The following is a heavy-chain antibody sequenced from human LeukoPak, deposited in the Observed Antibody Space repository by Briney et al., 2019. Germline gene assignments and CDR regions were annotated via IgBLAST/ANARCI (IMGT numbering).Heavy chain of an antibody. CDR1: GGSISSSSYY. V-gene: IGHV4-39*07. D-gene: IGHD2/OR15-2a*01. CDR2: IYYSGST. J-gene: IGHJ3*02. Sequence: PSETLSLTCTVSGGSISSSSYYWGWIRQPPGKGLEWIGSIYYSGSTYYNPSLKSRVTISVDTSKNQFSLKLSSVTAADTAVYYCARVEEIGVIAFDIWGQGTMVTVSS. CDR3: ARVEEIGVIAFDI.